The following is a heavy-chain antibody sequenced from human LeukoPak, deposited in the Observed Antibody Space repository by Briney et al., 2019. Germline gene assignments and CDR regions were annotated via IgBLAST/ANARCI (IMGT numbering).Heavy chain of an antibody. V-gene: IGHV3-53*01. CDR1: GFTVSSNY. J-gene: IGHJ4*02. D-gene: IGHD2-21*01. CDR2: IYSGGST. CDR3: ARAPTSKLWALH. Sequence: PGGSLRLSCAASGFTVSSNYMSWVRQAPGKGLEWVSVIYSGGSTYYADSVKGRFTISRDNSKNTLYLQMNSLRAENTAVYYCARAPTSKLWALHWGQGTLVTASS.